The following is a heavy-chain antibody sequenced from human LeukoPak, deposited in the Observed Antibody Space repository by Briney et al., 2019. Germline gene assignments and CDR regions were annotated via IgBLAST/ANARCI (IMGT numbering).Heavy chain of an antibody. Sequence: SVKVSCKASGGTFSSYAISWVRQAPGQGLEWMGRIIPILGIANYAQKFQGRVTITADKSTSTAYMELSSLRSEDTAVYYCASRSNEYYDSSGYYYYWGQGTLVTVSS. V-gene: IGHV1-69*04. D-gene: IGHD3-22*01. CDR2: IIPILGIA. J-gene: IGHJ4*02. CDR3: ASRSNEYYDSSGYYYY. CDR1: GGTFSSYA.